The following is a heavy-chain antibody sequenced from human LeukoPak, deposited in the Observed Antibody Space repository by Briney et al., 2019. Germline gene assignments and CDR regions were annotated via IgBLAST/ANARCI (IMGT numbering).Heavy chain of an antibody. CDR2: IYHSGST. V-gene: IGHV4-38-2*02. CDR1: GYSISSGYY. D-gene: IGHD6-25*01. CDR3: ARVRGGQRKYWYFDV. Sequence: SETLSLTCTVSGYSISSGYYWGWIRQPPGKGLEWIGSIYHSGSTYYNPSLKSRVTISVDTSKNQYSLKLSSVTAADTAVYYCARVRGGQRKYWYFDVWGRGNLVSVSS. J-gene: IGHJ2*01.